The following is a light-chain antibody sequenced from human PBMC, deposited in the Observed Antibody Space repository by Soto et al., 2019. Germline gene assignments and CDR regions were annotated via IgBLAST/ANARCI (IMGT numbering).Light chain of an antibody. J-gene: IGKJ2*01. CDR3: MQALQTPYT. CDR1: QSLLHSNGYNY. CDR2: LGS. V-gene: IGKV2-28*01. Sequence: DIVMTQSPLSLPVTPGEPASISCRSSQSLLHSNGYNYLDWYLQKPGQSPQLLIYLGSNRASGVPDRFSGSGSGTDFTLKISGVEAADVGVYYCMQALQTPYTFGQGTKLDIK.